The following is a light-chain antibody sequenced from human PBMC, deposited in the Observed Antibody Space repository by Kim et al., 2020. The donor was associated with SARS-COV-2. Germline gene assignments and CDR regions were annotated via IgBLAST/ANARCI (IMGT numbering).Light chain of an antibody. CDR3: QQYGSSPQT. CDR1: QGINNNF. Sequence: LSPGDRATLSCRASQGINNNFIAWYRQRPGQSPSLLIYAASTRAAGIPDRFSGSGYRTDFSLTISRLEPEDFAVYYCQQYGSSPQTFGQGTKVEI. V-gene: IGKV3-20*01. CDR2: AAS. J-gene: IGKJ2*01.